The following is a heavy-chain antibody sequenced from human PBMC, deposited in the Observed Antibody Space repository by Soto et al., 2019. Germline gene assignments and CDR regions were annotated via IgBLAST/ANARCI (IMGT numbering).Heavy chain of an antibody. D-gene: IGHD2-2*01. V-gene: IGHV3-30*18. CDR1: GFRFSSYG. Sequence: VGSLRLACAASGFRFSSYGMHWVRQAPGKGLEWVAVISYDGSDKYYADSVKGRFSISRDNSKNTLYLQMNSLRPEDTAVYYCAKVTGYCSSSSCGRDYYYYYGMDVWGQGTTVTVSS. CDR3: AKVTGYCSSSSCGRDYYYYYGMDV. J-gene: IGHJ6*02. CDR2: ISYDGSDK.